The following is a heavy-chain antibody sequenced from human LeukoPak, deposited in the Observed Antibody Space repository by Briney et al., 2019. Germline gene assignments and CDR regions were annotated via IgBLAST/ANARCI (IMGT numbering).Heavy chain of an antibody. CDR2: INPNSGGT. Sequence: ASVKVSCKASEYTFTVYYIHWVRQAPGQGLEWMGWINPNSGGTNYAQKFQGRVTMTRDTSTSTAYMELRSLRSDDTAVYYCARGLMWELPADYWGQGTLVTVSS. CDR1: EYTFTVYY. D-gene: IGHD1-26*01. V-gene: IGHV1-2*02. J-gene: IGHJ4*02. CDR3: ARGLMWELPADY.